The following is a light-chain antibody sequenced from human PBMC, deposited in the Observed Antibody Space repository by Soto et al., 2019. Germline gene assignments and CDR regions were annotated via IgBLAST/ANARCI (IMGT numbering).Light chain of an antibody. Sequence: EIVLTQSPGTLSLSPGEGATLSCRASQSISTGYLAWYQHKPGQAPRLLIYGASTRATGIPDRFSGSGSGTDFTLTISRLEPEDFAVYYCQQYGSSPPYTFGQGTKLEIK. CDR2: GAS. CDR1: QSISTGY. CDR3: QQYGSSPPYT. J-gene: IGKJ2*01. V-gene: IGKV3-20*01.